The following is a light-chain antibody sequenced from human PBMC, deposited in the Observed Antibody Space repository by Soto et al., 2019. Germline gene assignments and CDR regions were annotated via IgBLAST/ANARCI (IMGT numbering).Light chain of an antibody. Sequence: EIVMTQSPATLSVSQGERATLSFRASQSVSSSLAWYQQKPGQAPRLLIYGASTRATGIPARFSGGGSGTDFTLNISSLQPDDFATYYCQRNYRATPWTFGQGTRWIS. J-gene: IGKJ1*01. V-gene: IGKV3D-15*01. CDR1: QSVSSS. CDR2: GAS. CDR3: QRNYRATPWT.